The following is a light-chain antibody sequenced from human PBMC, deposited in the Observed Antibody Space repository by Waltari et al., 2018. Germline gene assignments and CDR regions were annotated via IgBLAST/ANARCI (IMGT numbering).Light chain of an antibody. V-gene: IGKV1-39*01. Sequence: DIQMTQSPSSLSASVGDRVTITCRASQSISSYLNLDQQKPGKAPKLLIYAASSLQSGVPSRFSGSGSRTDFTLTISSLQPEDFATYYCQQSYSTPPWTFGQGTKVEIK. CDR3: QQSYSTPPWT. J-gene: IGKJ1*01. CDR2: AAS. CDR1: QSISSY.